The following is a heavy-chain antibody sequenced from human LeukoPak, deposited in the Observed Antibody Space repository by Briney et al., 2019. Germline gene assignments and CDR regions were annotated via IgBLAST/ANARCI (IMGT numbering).Heavy chain of an antibody. CDR3: VRERKYSSDLYGYFDP. V-gene: IGHV3-30*03. J-gene: IGHJ5*02. CDR2: ISYDGSNK. D-gene: IGHD6-25*01. CDR1: GFTFSSYG. Sequence: GGSLRLSCAASGFTFSSYGMHWVRQAPGKGLEWVAVISYDGSNKYYADSVKGRFTIPRDNSKNSLFLQMNSLRAEDTAVYYCVRERKYSSDLYGYFDPWGQGTLVTVSS.